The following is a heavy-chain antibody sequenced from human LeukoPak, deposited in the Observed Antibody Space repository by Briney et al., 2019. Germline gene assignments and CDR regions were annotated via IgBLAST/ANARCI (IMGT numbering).Heavy chain of an antibody. CDR1: GFTFSNAW. CDR2: ISSSSSTI. D-gene: IGHD3-22*01. J-gene: IGHJ3*02. Sequence: PGGSLRLSCAASGFTFSNAWMSWIRQAPGKGLEWVSYISSSSSTIYYADSVKGRFTISRDNAKNTLYLQMNSLRAEDTAVYYCARDPPYYDSSHDAFDIWGQGTMVTVSS. V-gene: IGHV3-11*04. CDR3: ARDPPYYDSSHDAFDI.